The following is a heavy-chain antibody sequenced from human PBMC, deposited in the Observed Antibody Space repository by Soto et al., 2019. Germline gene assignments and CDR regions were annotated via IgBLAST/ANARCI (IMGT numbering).Heavy chain of an antibody. D-gene: IGHD5-12*01. V-gene: IGHV1-3*01. CDR2: INAGNGNT. CDR1: GYTFTSYG. Sequence: ASVKVSCKTSGYTFTSYGISWVRQAPGQGLEWMGWINAGNGNTKYSQKFQGRVTITRDTSASTAYMELSSLRSEDTAVYYCARDLRGWPDYCGQGTLVTVSS. J-gene: IGHJ4*02. CDR3: ARDLRGWPDY.